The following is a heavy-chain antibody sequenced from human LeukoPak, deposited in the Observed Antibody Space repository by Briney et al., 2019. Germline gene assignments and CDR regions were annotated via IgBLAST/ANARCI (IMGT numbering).Heavy chain of an antibody. Sequence: SETLSLTCTVSGAPITSFYWSWIRQPAGKGLEWIGRIYTSGTTNYNPSLKSRVTMSVDASKNQFSLKLSSVTDADTAVYYCARGDYGNWFDPWGQGTLVTVSS. J-gene: IGHJ5*02. CDR1: GAPITSFY. V-gene: IGHV4-4*07. D-gene: IGHD4/OR15-4a*01. CDR2: IYTSGTT. CDR3: ARGDYGNWFDP.